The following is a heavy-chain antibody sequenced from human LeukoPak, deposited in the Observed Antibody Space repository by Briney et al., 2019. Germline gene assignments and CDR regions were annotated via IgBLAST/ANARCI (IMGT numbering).Heavy chain of an antibody. CDR1: GFTFSSYAM. V-gene: IGHV4-4*02. D-gene: IGHD6-13*01. CDR2: IYHSGSS. J-gene: IGHJ5*02. CDR3: ARDSGRIAAAGNSFDP. Sequence: GSLRLSCAASGFTFSSYAMSWVRQPTGKGLEWIGEIYHSGSSNYNPSLKSRVTISVDKSKNQISLKLSSVTAADTAVNYCARDSGRIAAAGNSFDPGGEETLVTAAS.